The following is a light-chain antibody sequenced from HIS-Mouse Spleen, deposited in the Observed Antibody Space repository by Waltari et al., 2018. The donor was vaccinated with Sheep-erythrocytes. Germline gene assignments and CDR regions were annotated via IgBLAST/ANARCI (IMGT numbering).Light chain of an antibody. CDR1: QGISND. J-gene: IGKJ1*01. V-gene: IGKV1-17*01. Sequence: DIQMTQSPSSLSASVGDRVTITCRASQGISNDLGWYQQKPGKAPKPLIYAACSLQSAAPSRFSGRGSGTEFTLTISSLQPEDFATYYCLQHKSYPRTFGPGTKVEIK. CDR2: AAC. CDR3: LQHKSYPRT.